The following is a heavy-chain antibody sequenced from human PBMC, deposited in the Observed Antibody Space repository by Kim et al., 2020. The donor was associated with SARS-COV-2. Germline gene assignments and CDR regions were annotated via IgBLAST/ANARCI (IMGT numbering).Heavy chain of an antibody. J-gene: IGHJ4*01. CDR1: GFNLGNYT. CDR2: ITRSNNNI. V-gene: IGHV3-21*01. Sequence: GGSLRLSCAASGFNLGNYTMHWVRQAPGKGLQWVSSITRSNNNIYYADSVKGRFTISRDNAQNSLYLQMNSLRAEDTALYYCARGITIVYWCYGTVVSVS. CDR3: ARGITIVY.